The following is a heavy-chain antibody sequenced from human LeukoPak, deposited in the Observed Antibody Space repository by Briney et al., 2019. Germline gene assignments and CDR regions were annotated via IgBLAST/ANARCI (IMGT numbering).Heavy chain of an antibody. D-gene: IGHD6-19*01. CDR1: GFTFSSYA. J-gene: IGHJ4*02. V-gene: IGHV3-30*02. CDR2: IRYDGSNK. CDR3: AKVRISSGWYYFDY. Sequence: PGGSLRLSCAASGFTFSSYAMSWVRQAPGKGLEWVAFIRYDGSNKYYADSVKGRFTISRDNSKNTLYLQMNSLRAEDTAVYYCAKVRISSGWYYFDYWGQGTLVTVSS.